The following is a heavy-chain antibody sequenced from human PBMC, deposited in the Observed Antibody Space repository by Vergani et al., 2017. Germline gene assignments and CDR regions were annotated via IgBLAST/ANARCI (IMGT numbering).Heavy chain of an antibody. CDR2: IIPIFGTA. CDR3: ASRDSTIIVVVSIRCYYYYGMDG. D-gene: IGHD3-3*01. J-gene: IGHJ6*02. Sequence: QVQLVQSGAEVKKPGSSEKVSCKASGGIFSSYANSWVRQAPGQGLEWMGGIIPIFGTANYAQKFQGRVTITAVGSTSTAYMELSSLRSEDTAVYYFASRDSTIIVVVSIRCYYYYGMDGWDQGTTVTVSS. CDR1: GGIFSSYA. V-gene: IGHV1-69*01.